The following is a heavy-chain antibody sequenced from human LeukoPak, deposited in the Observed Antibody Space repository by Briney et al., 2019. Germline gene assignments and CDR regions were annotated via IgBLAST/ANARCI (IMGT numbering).Heavy chain of an antibody. V-gene: IGHV4-59*01. CDR3: ARLVGAPDAFDI. CDR2: IYYSGST. D-gene: IGHD1-26*01. Sequence: SETLSLTCTVSGGSISSYYWSWIRQPPGKGLGWVGYIYYSGSTNYNPSLKSRVTISVDTSKNQFSLKLSSVTAADTAVYYCARLVGAPDAFDIWGQGTMVTVSS. CDR1: GGSISSYY. J-gene: IGHJ3*02.